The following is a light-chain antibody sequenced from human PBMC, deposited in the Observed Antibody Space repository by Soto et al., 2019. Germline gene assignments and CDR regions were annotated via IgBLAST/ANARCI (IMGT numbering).Light chain of an antibody. CDR3: QHYNSYSEA. Sequence: DIQMTQSPGALSVSVGGGCTITFLASQTISSWLAWYQQKPGKAPKLLIYKASTLKSGVPSRFSGSGSGTEFTLTISSLQPDDFATYYCQHYNSYSEAFGQGTKVDIK. CDR2: KAS. V-gene: IGKV1-5*03. CDR1: QTISSW. J-gene: IGKJ1*01.